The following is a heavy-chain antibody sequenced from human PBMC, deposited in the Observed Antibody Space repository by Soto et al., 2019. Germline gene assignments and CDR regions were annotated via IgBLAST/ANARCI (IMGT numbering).Heavy chain of an antibody. Sequence: QVQLVESGGGVVQPGRSLRLSCAASGFTFSSYAMHWVRQAPGKGLEWVAVISYDGSNKYYADSVKGRFTISRDNSKNTLYLQMNSLRAEDTAVYYWERAVGWRRFDIWGQGTMVTVSS. CDR2: ISYDGSNK. J-gene: IGHJ3*02. CDR1: GFTFSSYA. V-gene: IGHV3-30-3*01. CDR3: ERAVGWRRFDI.